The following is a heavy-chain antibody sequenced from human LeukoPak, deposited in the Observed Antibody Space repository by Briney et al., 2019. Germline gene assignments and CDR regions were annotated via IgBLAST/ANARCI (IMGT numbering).Heavy chain of an antibody. J-gene: IGHJ4*01. Sequence: QSGGSLRLSCAASGFTFSTYSMNWVRQAPGKGLEWVSYISSSSDTIYYADSVKGRFSISRDNAKNSLTLQMNSLRAEDTAVYYCARLFDSWGQGTLVTVSS. CDR3: ARLFDS. CDR1: GFTFSTYS. CDR2: ISSSSDTI. V-gene: IGHV3-48*01.